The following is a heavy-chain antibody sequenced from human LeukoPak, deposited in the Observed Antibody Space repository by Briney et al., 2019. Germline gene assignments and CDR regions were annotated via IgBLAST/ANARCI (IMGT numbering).Heavy chain of an antibody. Sequence: SETLSLTCTVSGGSISGYYCTWIRQPPGKGLEWIGYIYYTGSTNYNPSLKSRVTISVDTSKNQFSLNLSSVTAADTALYYCARFDRDGYNLDYWGQGTLVTVSS. D-gene: IGHD5-24*01. J-gene: IGHJ4*02. CDR1: GGSISGYY. CDR2: IYYTGST. V-gene: IGHV4-59*01. CDR3: ARFDRDGYNLDY.